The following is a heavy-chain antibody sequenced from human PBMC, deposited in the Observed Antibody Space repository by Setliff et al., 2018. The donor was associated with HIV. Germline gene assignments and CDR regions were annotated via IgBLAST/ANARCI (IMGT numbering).Heavy chain of an antibody. CDR3: AHSYCSSTSCYPHYYYYMDV. CDR1: GFSLSTSGVG. CDR2: IYWDDDK. J-gene: IGHJ6*03. V-gene: IGHV2-5*02. D-gene: IGHD2-2*01. Sequence: KSGPTLVNPTQTLTLTCTFSGFSLSTSGVGVGWIRQPPGKALEWLALIYWDDDKRYSPSLESRLTITKDTSKNQVVLTMTNLDPVDTATYYCAHSYCSSTSCYPHYYYYMDVWGKGTTVTVSS.